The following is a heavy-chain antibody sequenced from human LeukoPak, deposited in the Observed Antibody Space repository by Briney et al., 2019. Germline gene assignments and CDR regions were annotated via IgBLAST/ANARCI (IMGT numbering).Heavy chain of an antibody. J-gene: IGHJ2*01. V-gene: IGHV3-74*01. CDR1: GFTFSSYW. Sequence: PGGSLRLSCAASGFTFSSYWMHWVRQAPGKGLVWLSHINGDESITDYADSVKGRFTISRDNAKNTLYLQMNSLRAEDTAVYYCVRVRLIEDRSHWNLDLWRRGTLVTVSS. CDR2: INGDESIT. CDR3: VRVRLIEDRSHWNLDL. D-gene: IGHD2-15*01.